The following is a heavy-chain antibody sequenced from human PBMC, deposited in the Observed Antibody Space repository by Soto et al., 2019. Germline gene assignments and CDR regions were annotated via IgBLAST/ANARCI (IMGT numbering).Heavy chain of an antibody. V-gene: IGHV4-31*03. Sequence: QVQLQESGPGLVKPSQTLSLTCTVSGGSISSGGYYWSWIRQHPGKGLEWIGYIYYSGSTYYNPSLQSRVTISGDTSKNRFSLKLSSVTAADTAVYYCARGVTMVRGVIHTPYFDYWGQGTLVTVSS. J-gene: IGHJ4*02. CDR3: ARGVTMVRGVIHTPYFDY. D-gene: IGHD3-10*01. CDR2: IYYSGST. CDR1: GGSISSGGYY.